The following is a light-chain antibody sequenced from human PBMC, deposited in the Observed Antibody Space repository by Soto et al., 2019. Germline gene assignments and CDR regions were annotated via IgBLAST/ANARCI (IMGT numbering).Light chain of an antibody. CDR3: MQALQTPLT. V-gene: IGKV2-28*01. Sequence: DIVMTQSPLSLPVTPGEPASISCRSSQSLLHSNGYNYLDWYLQKPGQSPQLLIYLGSNRASGVPDRFSGSGSGTDFTLKISRVEAEDVRFYYCMQALQTPLTFGGGTKVEIK. CDR2: LGS. CDR1: QSLLHSNGYNY. J-gene: IGKJ4*01.